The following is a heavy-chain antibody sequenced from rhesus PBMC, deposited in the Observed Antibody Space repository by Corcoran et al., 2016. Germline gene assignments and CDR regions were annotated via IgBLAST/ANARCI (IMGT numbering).Heavy chain of an antibody. CDR1: GGSFSGYY. V-gene: IGHV4-165*01. D-gene: IGHD6-25*01. CDR3: ARGYPYSGSPPPGFDI. Sequence: QVQLQESGPGLVKPAETLSLTCAVSGGSFSGYYWGWLRQAPGTGPEWIGYISRRIGNTDYNHSLNSQVTISKDTSKNQFSLKLSSVTAADTAVYYCARGYPYSGSPPPGFDIWGPGVLVTVSS. J-gene: IGHJ5-1*01. CDR2: ISRRIGNT.